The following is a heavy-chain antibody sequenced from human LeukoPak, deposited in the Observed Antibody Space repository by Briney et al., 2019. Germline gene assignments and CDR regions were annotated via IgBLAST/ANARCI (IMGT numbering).Heavy chain of an antibody. CDR3: ARDGDIVALNLFDP. CDR2: ISAYNGNT. V-gene: IGHV1-18*01. Sequence: GASVKVSCEASGYTFTSYGISWVRQAPGQGLEWMGWISAYNGNTNYAQKLQGRVTMTTDTSTSTAYMELRSLRSDDTAVYYCARDGDIVALNLFDPWGQGTLVTVSS. J-gene: IGHJ5*02. D-gene: IGHD2-15*01. CDR1: GYTFTSYG.